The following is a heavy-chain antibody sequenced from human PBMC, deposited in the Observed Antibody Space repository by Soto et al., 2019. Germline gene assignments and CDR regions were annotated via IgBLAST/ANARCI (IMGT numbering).Heavy chain of an antibody. Sequence: QVQLVESGGGVVQPGRSLRLSCAASGFTFSSYAMHWVRQAPGKGLEWEAVISYDGSNKYYADSVKGRFTISIDNSKNTLYLQMNILRAEDTAVYYCARDARRGESLRPSNWFDPWGQGTLVTVSS. CDR2: ISYDGSNK. CDR1: GFTFSSYA. D-gene: IGHD3-16*01. J-gene: IGHJ5*02. CDR3: ARDARRGESLRPSNWFDP. V-gene: IGHV3-30-3*01.